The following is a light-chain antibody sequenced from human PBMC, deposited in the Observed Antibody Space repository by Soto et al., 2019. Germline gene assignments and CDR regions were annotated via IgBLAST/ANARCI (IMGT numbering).Light chain of an antibody. V-gene: IGLV8-61*01. CDR3: MLYMGGGLVV. CDR2: STN. CDR1: SGSVSTTYY. J-gene: IGLJ2*01. Sequence: QAVVTQEPSISVSPGGTVTLTCSLTSGSVSTTYYPSWYQQTPGQAPRTLIYSTNIRSSGVPDRFSGSILGNKAALTITGAQADDESDYHCMLYMGGGLVVFGGGTKLTVL.